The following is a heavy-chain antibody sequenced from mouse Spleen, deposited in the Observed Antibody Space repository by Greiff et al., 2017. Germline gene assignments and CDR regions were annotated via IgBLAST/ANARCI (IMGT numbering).Heavy chain of an antibody. Sequence: EVKVVESGGGLVKLGGSLKLSCAASGFTFSSYAMSWVRQTPEKRLEWVATISSGGGNTYYPDSVKGRFTISRDNAKNTLYLQMSSLKSEDTAMYYCARHATQSHYYAMDYWGQGTSVTVSS. V-gene: IGHV5-9*04. D-gene: IGHD6-2*01. CDR2: ISSGGGNT. CDR3: ARHATQSHYYAMDY. J-gene: IGHJ4*01. CDR1: GFTFSSYA.